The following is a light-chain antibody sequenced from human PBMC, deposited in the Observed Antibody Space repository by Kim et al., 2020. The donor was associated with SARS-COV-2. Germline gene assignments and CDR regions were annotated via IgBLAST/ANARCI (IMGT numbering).Light chain of an antibody. J-gene: IGLJ2*01. V-gene: IGLV3-19*01. CDR2: GNN. Sequence: SSELTQDPAVSVALGQTVRITCQGDSLRSYYANWYQQKPGQAPILVIYGNNNRHPGIPDRFSGSSPGNTASLTLTGTQAGDEADYYCTSRAGNDHVVFGG. CDR3: TSRAGNDHVV. CDR1: SLRSYY.